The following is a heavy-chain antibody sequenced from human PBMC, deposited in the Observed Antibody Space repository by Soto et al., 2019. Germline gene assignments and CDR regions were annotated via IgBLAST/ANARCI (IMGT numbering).Heavy chain of an antibody. D-gene: IGHD5-12*01. CDR3: AKQARGNEPYWYFDL. V-gene: IGHV4-59*01. CDR1: GDSISSYY. J-gene: IGHJ2*01. CDR2: IYYSGST. Sequence: PSETLSLTCTVSGDSISSYYWSWIRQPPGKGLEWIGYIYYSGSTNYNPSLKSRVTISVDTSKSQFSLKLSSVTAADTALYYCAKQARGNEPYWYFDLWGRGTLVTVSS.